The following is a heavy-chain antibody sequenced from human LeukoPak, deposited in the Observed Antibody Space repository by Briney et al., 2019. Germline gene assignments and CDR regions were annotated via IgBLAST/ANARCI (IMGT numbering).Heavy chain of an antibody. CDR3: ARVINDYGDYAIDY. J-gene: IGHJ4*02. D-gene: IGHD4-17*01. Sequence: SETLSLTCAVYGGSFSGYYWSWIRQPPGKGLEWIGQINHSGSTNYNPSLKNRVTISVDTSKNQFSLKLSSVTAADTAVYYCARVINDYGDYAIDYWGQGTLVTVSS. CDR1: GGSFSGYY. V-gene: IGHV4-34*01. CDR2: INHSGST.